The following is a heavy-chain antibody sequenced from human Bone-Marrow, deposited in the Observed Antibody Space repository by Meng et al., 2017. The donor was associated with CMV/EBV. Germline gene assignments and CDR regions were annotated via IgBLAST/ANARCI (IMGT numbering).Heavy chain of an antibody. CDR2: ISGSGGGT. J-gene: IGHJ4*02. Sequence: GGSLRLSCAASGFIFSNYAMSWVRQAPGKGLECVSVISGSGGGTYYADSVTGRFTISRDNSKNTLYLQMNSPRAEDTAVYYCAKDRAPYNWSDAVRNWGQGTRVTVSS. CDR3: AKDRAPYNWSDAVRN. CDR1: GFIFSNYA. V-gene: IGHV3-23*01. D-gene: IGHD1-1*01.